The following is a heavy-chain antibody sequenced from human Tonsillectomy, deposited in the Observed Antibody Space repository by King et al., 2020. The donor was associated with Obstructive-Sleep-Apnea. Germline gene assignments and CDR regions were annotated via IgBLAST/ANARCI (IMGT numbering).Heavy chain of an antibody. D-gene: IGHD6-19*01. J-gene: IGHJ4*02. V-gene: IGHV3-48*04. CDR3: AYRLGLDY. Sequence: VQLVESGGGLVQPGGSLRLSCAASGFTFSGDSMNWVRQAPGKGLAWVSYISSSSSAIYYADSVKGRLTISRDNAKNSLYLQMNSLRAEDTAVYYCAYRLGLDYWGQGTLVTVSS. CDR1: GFTFSGDS. CDR2: ISSSSSAI.